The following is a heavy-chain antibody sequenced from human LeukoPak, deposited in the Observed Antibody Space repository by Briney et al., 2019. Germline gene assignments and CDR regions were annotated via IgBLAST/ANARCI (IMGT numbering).Heavy chain of an antibody. Sequence: GGSLRLSCAASGFTFSSYAMSWVRQAPGKGLELVSAISGSGGSTYYADSAKGRFTISRDNSENTLYLQMNSLRAEDTAVYYCAKAVAGPFDYWGQGTLVTVSS. CDR3: AKAVAGPFDY. D-gene: IGHD6-19*01. J-gene: IGHJ4*02. CDR1: GFTFSSYA. CDR2: ISGSGGST. V-gene: IGHV3-23*01.